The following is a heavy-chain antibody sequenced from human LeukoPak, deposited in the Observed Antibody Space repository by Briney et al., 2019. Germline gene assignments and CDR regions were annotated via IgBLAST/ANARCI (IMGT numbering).Heavy chain of an antibody. J-gene: IGHJ4*02. CDR2: VNPNSGGT. CDR1: GYTFTGYY. V-gene: IGHV1-2*02. D-gene: IGHD3-10*01. CDR3: ARGWEVTMVRDLFDY. Sequence: ASVKVSCKASGYTFTGYYMHWVRQAPGQGLEWMGWVNPNSGGTNYAQKFQGRVTMTRDTSISTAYMELSRLRSDDTAVYYRARGWEVTMVRDLFDYWGQGTLVTVSS.